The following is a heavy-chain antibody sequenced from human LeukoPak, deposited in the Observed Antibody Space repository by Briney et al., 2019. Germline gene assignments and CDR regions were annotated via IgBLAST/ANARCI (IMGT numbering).Heavy chain of an antibody. Sequence: SETLSLTCTVSSVSITSYYWSWIRQPPGKGLEYIGHIYYTGTTDYNPSLKSRVTMSVDTSKSQFSLRLISVTASDTAVYFCAGATTQHYSDYWGQGTLVAVSS. CDR1: SVSITSYY. CDR2: IYYTGTT. D-gene: IGHD1-1*01. V-gene: IGHV4-59*01. CDR3: AGATTQHYSDY. J-gene: IGHJ4*02.